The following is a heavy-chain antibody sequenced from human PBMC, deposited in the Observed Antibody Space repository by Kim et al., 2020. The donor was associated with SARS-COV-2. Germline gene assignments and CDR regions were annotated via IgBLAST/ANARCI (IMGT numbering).Heavy chain of an antibody. V-gene: IGHV3-23*01. CDR3: AKEVSNGFDI. CDR1: GFTFRSYA. CDR2: ITDNSART. Sequence: GGSLRLSCEASGFTFRSYAMNWVRQAPGKGLEWVSTITDNSARTNYADSVRGRSTISRDNSKDTLYLQMNSLRAEDTAVYYCAKEVSNGFDIWGQGTLGT. J-gene: IGHJ3*02.